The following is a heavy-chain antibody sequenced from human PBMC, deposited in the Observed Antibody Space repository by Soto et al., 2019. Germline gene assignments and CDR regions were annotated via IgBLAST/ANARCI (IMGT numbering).Heavy chain of an antibody. CDR1: GGSFSGYY. J-gene: IGHJ3*02. CDR2: INHSGST. CDR3: ARTFWSGYYRVLGI. V-gene: IGHV4-34*01. Sequence: SETLSLTCAVYGGSFSGYYWSWIRQPPGKGLEWIGEINHSGSTNYNPSLKSRVTISVDTSKNQFSLKLSSVTAADTAVYYCARTFWSGYYRVLGIWGQGTMVTVSS. D-gene: IGHD3-3*01.